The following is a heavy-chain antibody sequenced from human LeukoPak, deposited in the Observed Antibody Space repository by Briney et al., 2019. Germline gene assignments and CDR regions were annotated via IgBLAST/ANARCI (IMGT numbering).Heavy chain of an antibody. CDR2: ISSSGNTI. Sequence: GGSLRLSCAASGFAFSSYEMNWVRQAPGKGLEWVSYISSSGNTIHYADSVKGRFTISRDNAKNSLYLQINSLRADDTALYYCATRYCSTTNCYAFDSWGQGTLVTVSS. CDR1: GFAFSSYE. CDR3: ATRYCSTTNCYAFDS. D-gene: IGHD2-2*01. J-gene: IGHJ4*02. V-gene: IGHV3-48*03.